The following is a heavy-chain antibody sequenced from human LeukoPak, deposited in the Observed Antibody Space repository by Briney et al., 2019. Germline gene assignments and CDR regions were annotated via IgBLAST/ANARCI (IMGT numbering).Heavy chain of an antibody. D-gene: IGHD2-2*01. CDR1: GFTFSTYG. J-gene: IGHJ6*03. CDR2: IRYDGRNK. V-gene: IGHV3-30*02. Sequence: GGSLRLSCAASGFTFSTYGMHWVRQAPGKGLEWVAFIRYDGRNKYYADSVKGRFTISRDNSKNTLCLQMNSLRDEDTAVYYCARPSKPLYCSSTSCYSDYYYYMDVWGKGTTVTISS. CDR3: ARPSKPLYCSSTSCYSDYYYYMDV.